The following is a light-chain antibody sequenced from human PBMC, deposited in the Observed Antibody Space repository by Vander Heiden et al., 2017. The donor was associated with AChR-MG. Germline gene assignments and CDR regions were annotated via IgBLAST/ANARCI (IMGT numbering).Light chain of an antibody. CDR2: KAT. CDR1: QSISSW. J-gene: IGKJ1*01. Sequence: DIQMTQSPSTLSASVGDRVTITCRASQSISSWLAWYQQKPGKAPKLLISKATNLESGVPSRFSGSGSGTEFTLTISSLQPDDFATYHCQQDNTYPWTFGQRTKVEIK. CDR3: QQDNTYPWT. V-gene: IGKV1-5*03.